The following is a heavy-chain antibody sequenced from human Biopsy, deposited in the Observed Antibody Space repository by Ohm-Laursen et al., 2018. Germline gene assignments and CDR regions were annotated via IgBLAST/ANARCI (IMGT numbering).Heavy chain of an antibody. Sequence: SEKASCKAPAGTFSNYGVNWVRQARGQGLEWLGVNIPILGTGNYAQKFQDRVTVAADTSTSTATMELPSLRSDDTAVYYCATKLTGYFHHWGQRTLLIVSS. CDR2: NIPILGTG. D-gene: IGHD3-9*01. V-gene: IGHV1-69*06. J-gene: IGHJ1*01. CDR1: AGTFSNYG. CDR3: ATKLTGYFHH.